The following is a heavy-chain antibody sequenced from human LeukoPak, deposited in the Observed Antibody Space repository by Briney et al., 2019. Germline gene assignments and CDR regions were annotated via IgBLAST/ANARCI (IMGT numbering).Heavy chain of an antibody. CDR2: ISDSGDTT. D-gene: IGHD3-3*01. J-gene: IGHJ4*02. Sequence: GGSLRLSCAVSGFTFNLYAMAWVRQAPGEGLEGVSSISDSGDTTYYADSVKGRFTISRDNSKNTLYLQMNSLRADDTAIYFCAKGQKHDFWSGHSHIYFDYWGQGARVTVSS. V-gene: IGHV3-23*01. CDR1: GFTFNLYA. CDR3: AKGQKHDFWSGHSHIYFDY.